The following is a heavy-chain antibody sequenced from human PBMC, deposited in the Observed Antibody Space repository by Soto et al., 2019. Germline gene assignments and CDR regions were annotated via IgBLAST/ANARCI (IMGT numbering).Heavy chain of an antibody. V-gene: IGHV4-39*01. CDR2: IYYSGST. CDR1: GGSISSCY. Sequence: PSETLSLTCTVSGGSISSCYWCWIRLPPGTGLEWIGSIYYSGSTYYNPSLKSRVTISVDTSKNQFSLKLSSVTAADTAVYYCARHGRDIVVVVAALGWFDPWGQGTLVTVSS. CDR3: ARHGRDIVVVVAALGWFDP. D-gene: IGHD2-15*01. J-gene: IGHJ5*02.